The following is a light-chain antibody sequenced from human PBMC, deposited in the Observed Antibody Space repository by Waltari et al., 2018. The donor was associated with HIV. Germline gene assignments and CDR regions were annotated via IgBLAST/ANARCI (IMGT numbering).Light chain of an antibody. J-gene: IGKJ4*01. CDR1: QSVSSS. CDR2: GAS. V-gene: IGKV3-15*01. Sequence: EIVMTQSPGTLSVSPGERATLSCRASQSVSSSLAWYQQKPGQPPRLLIYGASTRATGIPGRFSGSGSGTEFTLTISSLQSEDSAVYYCQHYNNWPPLTFGGGTKVEIK. CDR3: QHYNNWPPLT.